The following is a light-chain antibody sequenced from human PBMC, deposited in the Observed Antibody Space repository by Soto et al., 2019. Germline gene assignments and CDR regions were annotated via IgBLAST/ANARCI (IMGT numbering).Light chain of an antibody. V-gene: IGLV2-8*01. J-gene: IGLJ2*01. CDR3: AAWDDSLNGVI. Sequence: QSVLTQPPSASGSPGQSVTISCTGTSSDVGGYNYVSWYQQHPGKAPKLIIYEVSKRPSGVPDRFSGSKSGTSASLAISGLQSEDEADYYCAAWDDSLNGVIFGAGTKLTVL. CDR1: SSDVGGYNY. CDR2: EVS.